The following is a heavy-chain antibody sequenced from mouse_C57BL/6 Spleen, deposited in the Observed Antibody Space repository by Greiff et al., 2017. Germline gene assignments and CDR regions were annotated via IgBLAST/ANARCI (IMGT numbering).Heavy chain of an antibody. CDR2: IRSKSNNYAT. D-gene: IGHD2-3*01. CDR1: GFSFNTYA. V-gene: IGHV10-1*01. CDR3: VRGWLLPDY. Sequence: EVQLVESGGGLVQPKGSLKLSCAASGFSFNTYAMNWVRQAQGKGLEWVDRIRSKSNNYATYYADSVKNRFTISRDDSESMLYLQMNNLKTEDKAMYYCVRGWLLPDYWGQGTTLTVSS. J-gene: IGHJ2*01.